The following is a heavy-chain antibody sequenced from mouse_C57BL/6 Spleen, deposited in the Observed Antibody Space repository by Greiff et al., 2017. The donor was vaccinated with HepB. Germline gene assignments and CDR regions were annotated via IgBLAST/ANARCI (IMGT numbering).Heavy chain of an antibody. J-gene: IGHJ4*01. D-gene: IGHD2-2*01. CDR1: GYTFTSYW. CDR3: ARGGYDKGYYAMDY. CDR2: IYPSDSET. Sequence: QVQLQQSGAELVRPGSSVKLSCKASGYTFTSYWMDWVKQRPGQGLEWIGNIYPSDSETHYNQKFKDKATLTVDKSSSTAYMQLSSLTSEDSAVYYCARGGYDKGYYAMDYWGQGTSVTVSS. V-gene: IGHV1-61*01.